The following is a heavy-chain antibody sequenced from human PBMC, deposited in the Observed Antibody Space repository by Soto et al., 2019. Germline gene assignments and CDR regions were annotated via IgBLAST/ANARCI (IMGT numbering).Heavy chain of an antibody. V-gene: IGHV3-23*01. CDR2: ISGSGGST. Sequence: EVQLLESGGGLVQPGGSLRLSCAASGFTFSSYAMSWVRQAPGKGLEWVSAISGSGGSTYYADSVKGRFTISSDNSKNTLYLYMNSLRAEDTAVYYCAKALAHDFWVTCYYYYNGMDVWGQGTTVTVSS. CDR1: GFTFSSYA. CDR3: AKALAHDFWVTCYYYYNGMDV. J-gene: IGHJ6*02. D-gene: IGHD3-3*01.